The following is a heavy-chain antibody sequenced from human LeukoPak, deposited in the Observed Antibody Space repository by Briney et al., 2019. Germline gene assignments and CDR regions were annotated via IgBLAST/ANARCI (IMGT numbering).Heavy chain of an antibody. CDR1: GFTFSSHT. V-gene: IGHV3-23*01. CDR3: AKEGTYYYGSGSLGYDS. J-gene: IGHJ4*02. CDR2: ITGSGGKT. D-gene: IGHD3-10*01. Sequence: PGGSLRLSCAASGFTFSSHTMNWVRQAPGKGLEWVSAITGSGGKTYYADSVKGRFTISRDNSKNTLYLQMNSLRAEDTAIYYCAKEGTYYYGSGSLGYDSWGQGTLVTVSS.